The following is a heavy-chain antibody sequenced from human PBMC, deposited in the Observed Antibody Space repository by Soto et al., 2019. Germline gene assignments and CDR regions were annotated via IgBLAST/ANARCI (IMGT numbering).Heavy chain of an antibody. CDR2: INHSGST. V-gene: IGHV4-34*01. CDR1: GGSFSGYY. CDR3: ARVSTYYDFWSGYYTLFDY. J-gene: IGHJ4*02. D-gene: IGHD3-3*01. Sequence: SETLSLTCAVYGGSFSGYYWSWIRQPPGKGLEWIGEINHSGSTNYNPSLKSRVTISVDTSKNQFSLKLSSVTAADTAVYYCARVSTYYDFWSGYYTLFDYWGQGTLVTVSS.